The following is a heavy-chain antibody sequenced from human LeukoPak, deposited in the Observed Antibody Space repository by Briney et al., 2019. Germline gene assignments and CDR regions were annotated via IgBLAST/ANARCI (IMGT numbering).Heavy chain of an antibody. CDR1: GGSISSSSYY. D-gene: IGHD6-13*01. CDR3: ARERGYSSSWFDP. V-gene: IGHV4-39*07. Sequence: SETLSLTCTVSGGSISSSSYYCGWIRQPPGKGLEWIGSIYYSGSTYYNPSLKSRVTISVDTSKNQFSLKLSSVTAADTAVYYCARERGYSSSWFDPWGQGTLVTVSS. CDR2: IYYSGST. J-gene: IGHJ5*02.